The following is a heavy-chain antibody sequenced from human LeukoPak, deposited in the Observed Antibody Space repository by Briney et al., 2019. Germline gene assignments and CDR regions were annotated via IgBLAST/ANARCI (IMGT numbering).Heavy chain of an antibody. D-gene: IGHD3-9*01. V-gene: IGHV1-2*02. Sequence: ASVKVSCKASGYTFTSYDINWVRQATGQGLEWMGWINPNSGGTNYAQKFQGRVTMTRDTSISTAYMELSRLRSDDTAVYYCARTYLDWLEYFQHWGQGTLVTVSS. CDR1: GYTFTSYD. J-gene: IGHJ1*01. CDR3: ARTYLDWLEYFQH. CDR2: INPNSGGT.